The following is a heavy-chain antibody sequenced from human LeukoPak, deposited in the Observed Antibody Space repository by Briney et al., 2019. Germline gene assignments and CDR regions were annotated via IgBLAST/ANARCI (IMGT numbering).Heavy chain of an antibody. CDR2: INPNSGGT. CDR3: ARMRSQDNYYDSSGYYETYDY. D-gene: IGHD3-22*01. Sequence: GASVKVSCKASGYTFSGYLIHWVRRAPGQGLEWMGWINPNSGGTNSAQRFQGRVTMTRDTSINTSYMELSSLRSDDTAVYYCARMRSQDNYYDSSGYYETYDYWGQGTLVTVSS. J-gene: IGHJ4*02. CDR1: GYTFSGYL. V-gene: IGHV1-2*02.